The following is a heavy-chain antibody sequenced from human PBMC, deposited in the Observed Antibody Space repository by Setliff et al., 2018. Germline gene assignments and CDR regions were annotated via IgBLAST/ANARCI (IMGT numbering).Heavy chain of an antibody. V-gene: IGHV4-59*01. D-gene: IGHD1-20*01. Sequence: SETLSLTCTVSGGSISSYYWSWIRQPAGKGLEWIAYIYYSGSTNYNPSLKSRVTISVDTSKNQFSLKLSSVTAADTAVYYCARGNNWEPDAFDVWGQGTMVTVSS. CDR2: IYYSGST. CDR1: GGSISSYY. CDR3: ARGNNWEPDAFDV. J-gene: IGHJ3*01.